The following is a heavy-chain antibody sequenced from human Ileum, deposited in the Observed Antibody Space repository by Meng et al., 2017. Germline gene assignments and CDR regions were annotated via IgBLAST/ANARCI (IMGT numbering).Heavy chain of an antibody. J-gene: IGHJ4*02. D-gene: IGHD4-23*01. CDR1: GFSFSTYT. CDR3: ANELRYYFEY. CDR2: ITSSGRFI. V-gene: IGHV3-21*02. Sequence: EVLLVESGCGLVKPGRSVRLSCAASGFSFSTYTMHWVRQAPGKGLEWVSSITSSGRFIFYADSVKGRFTISRDNAKSSLYLQMNSLRDGDTAVYYCANELRYYFEYWGQGALVTVSS.